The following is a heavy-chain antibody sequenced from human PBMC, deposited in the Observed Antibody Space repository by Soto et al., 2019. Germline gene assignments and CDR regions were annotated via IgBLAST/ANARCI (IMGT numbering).Heavy chain of an antibody. CDR2: ISSSGTYI. CDR1: GFIFNDYS. J-gene: IGHJ6*02. V-gene: IGHV3-21*01. Sequence: GGSLRLSCAASGFIFNDYSMDWVRQAPEKGLEWVSSISSSGTYIYYADSVQGRFAISRDNAKNVMYIKMDNLRAEETAVYYCVRAGHVYDVHYYGMEVWGQGTTVTVSS. CDR3: VRAGHVYDVHYYGMEV. D-gene: IGHD5-12*01.